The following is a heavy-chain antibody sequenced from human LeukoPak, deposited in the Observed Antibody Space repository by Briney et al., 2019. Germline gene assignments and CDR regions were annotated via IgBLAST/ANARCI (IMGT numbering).Heavy chain of an antibody. CDR2: IKQDGSEK. V-gene: IGHV3-7*01. CDR3: ARDSAGNDY. J-gene: IGHJ4*02. Sequence: GGSLRLSCEASGFTFSTYWMSWVRQAPGKGLKWVANIKQDGSEKYYVDSVKGRFTISRDNAKNSLYLQMNSLRAEDTAMYYXARDSAGNDYWGQGTLVTVSS. D-gene: IGHD6-13*01. CDR1: GFTFSTYW.